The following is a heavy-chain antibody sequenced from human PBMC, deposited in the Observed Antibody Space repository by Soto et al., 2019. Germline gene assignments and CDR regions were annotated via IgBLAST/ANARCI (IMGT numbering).Heavy chain of an antibody. CDR2: MYHSGST. CDR3: ARASASSMLRGVIIN. V-gene: IGHV4-4*02. CDR1: GGSISSDNW. J-gene: IGHJ4*02. D-gene: IGHD3-10*01. Sequence: QVQLQESGPGLVKPSGTLSLTCAFSGGSISSDNWWTWVRQPPGKGLESIGEMYHSGSTNYSPSLKSRVTILVDKSKNQFSLKLTSVTAADTALYYCARASASSMLRGVIINWGQGTLVTVSS.